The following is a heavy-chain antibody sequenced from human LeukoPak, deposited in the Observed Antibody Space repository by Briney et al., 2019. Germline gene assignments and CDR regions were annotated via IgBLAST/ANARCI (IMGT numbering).Heavy chain of an antibody. CDR3: ARGMVDFWSGYYGGWFDP. Sequence: KPSETLSLTCTVSGGSISSYYWSWIRQPPGKGLEWIGYIYYSGSTNYNPSLKSRVTISVDTSKNQFSLKLSSVTAADTAVYYCARGMVDFWSGYYGGWFDPWGQGTLVTVSS. CDR2: IYYSGST. CDR1: GGSISSYY. J-gene: IGHJ5*02. D-gene: IGHD3-3*01. V-gene: IGHV4-59*12.